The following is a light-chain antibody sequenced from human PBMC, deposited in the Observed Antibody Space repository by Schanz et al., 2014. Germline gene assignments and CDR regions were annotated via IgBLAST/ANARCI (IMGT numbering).Light chain of an antibody. Sequence: EIVMTQSPATLSVSPGERVTLSCRASQSVSSNLAWYQQKPGQAPSLLIYDASSRATGIPARFSGSGSGTDFTLTISSLEPGDFAVYYCQQRSNWPQDTFGGGTKVEIK. CDR1: QSVSSN. V-gene: IGKV3-11*01. CDR2: DAS. J-gene: IGKJ4*01. CDR3: QQRSNWPQDT.